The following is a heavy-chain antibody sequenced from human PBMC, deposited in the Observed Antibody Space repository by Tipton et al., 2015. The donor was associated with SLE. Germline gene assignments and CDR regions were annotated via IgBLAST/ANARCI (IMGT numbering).Heavy chain of an antibody. J-gene: IGHJ4*02. CDR2: INPNSGGT. CDR1: GYSFTSYY. D-gene: IGHD3-22*01. Sequence: QSGPEVKKSGASVKVSCKASGYSFTSYYMHWVRQAPGQGLEWMGWINPNSGGTNSAQKFQGRVTMTRDTSISTAYMELSGLRSDDTAVYYCARDPAATYFDSSGYYSDYWRQGTLVTVFS. V-gene: IGHV1-2*02. CDR3: ARDPAATYFDSSGYYSDY.